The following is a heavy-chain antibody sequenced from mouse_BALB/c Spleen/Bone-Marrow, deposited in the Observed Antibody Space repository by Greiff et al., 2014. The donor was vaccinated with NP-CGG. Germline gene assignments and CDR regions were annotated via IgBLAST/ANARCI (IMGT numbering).Heavy chain of an antibody. D-gene: IGHD2-3*01. CDR1: GYTFPGYI. Sequence: QVQLKESGAGLVKTGASVKLFCQASGYTFPGYILHWGKQRSGQGLEWIGWFYPGSGSIKYNEKFKDKATLTADKSSSTVYMELSRLTSEDSAVYFCARHEGGEMGFDYWGQGTTLTVSS. J-gene: IGHJ2*01. V-gene: IGHV1-62-2*01. CDR3: ARHEGGEMGFDY. CDR2: FYPGSGSI.